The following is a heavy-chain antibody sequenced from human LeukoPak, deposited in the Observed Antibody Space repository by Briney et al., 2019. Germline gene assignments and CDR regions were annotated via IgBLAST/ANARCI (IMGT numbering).Heavy chain of an antibody. V-gene: IGHV4-59*12. CDR1: GGSISSYY. CDR3: ARVLGTAPPDY. D-gene: IGHD1-1*01. J-gene: IGHJ4*02. Sequence: SETLSPTCTVSGGSISSYYWSWIRQPPGKGLEWIGYIYYSGSTNYNPSLKSRVTISVDTSKNQFSLELSSVTAADTAVYYCARVLGTAPPDYWGQGTLVTVSS. CDR2: IYYSGST.